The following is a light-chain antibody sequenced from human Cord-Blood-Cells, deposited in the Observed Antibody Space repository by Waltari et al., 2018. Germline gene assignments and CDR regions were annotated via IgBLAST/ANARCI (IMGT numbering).Light chain of an antibody. CDR1: QSISSW. CDR3: QQYNSYPWT. Sequence: DIQMTQYPSTKSASVGDRFTITCRASQSISSWLAWYQQKPGKVPKLLIYKASSLESGVPSRFSGSGSGTEFTLTISSLQPDDFATYYCQQYNSYPWTFGQGTKVEIK. J-gene: IGKJ1*01. V-gene: IGKV1-5*03. CDR2: KAS.